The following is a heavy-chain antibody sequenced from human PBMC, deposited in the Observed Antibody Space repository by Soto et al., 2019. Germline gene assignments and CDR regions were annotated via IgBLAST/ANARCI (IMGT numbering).Heavy chain of an antibody. Sequence: SQTLSLTCAISGDSVSSNSAAWNWIRQSPSRGLEWLGRTYYRSKWYNDYAVSVKSRIAINPDTSKNQFSLQLNSVTPEDTAVYYCARGEEYGSSGVLYYYYGMDVWGQGTTVTVSS. CDR1: GDSVSSNSAA. CDR3: ARGEEYGSSGVLYYYYGMDV. CDR2: TYYRSKWYN. D-gene: IGHD6-6*01. V-gene: IGHV6-1*01. J-gene: IGHJ6*02.